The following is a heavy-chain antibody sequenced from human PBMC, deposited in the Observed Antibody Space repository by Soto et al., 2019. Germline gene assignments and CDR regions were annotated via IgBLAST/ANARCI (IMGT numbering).Heavy chain of an antibody. J-gene: IGHJ6*02. Sequence: SETLSLTCTVSDDSSSNYKWSWIRQPPGRRLEWIGYIDSNGGTSYNPSLQSRVTISIDTSTKQFFLKLSSVTAADTAVYYCVRQGFGRLHGVMYVWGQGTTVPVSS. D-gene: IGHD3-16*01. V-gene: IGHV4-59*08. CDR2: IDSNGGT. CDR3: VRQGFGRLHGVMYV. CDR1: DDSSSNYK.